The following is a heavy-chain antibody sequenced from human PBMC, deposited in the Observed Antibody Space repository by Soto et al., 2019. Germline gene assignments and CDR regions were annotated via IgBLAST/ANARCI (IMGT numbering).Heavy chain of an antibody. CDR3: ARSREFDY. CDR2: LFPSGTT. Sequence: SETLSLTCGVSGGSLSGATYSWNWIRQPPGKGLEWIGYLFPSGTTYYNPSLKSRVTISIDVSKNQFSLSLRSLTAADTAVYYCARSREFDYWSQGTLVTVSS. J-gene: IGHJ4*02. CDR1: GGSLSGATYS. V-gene: IGHV4-30-2*01.